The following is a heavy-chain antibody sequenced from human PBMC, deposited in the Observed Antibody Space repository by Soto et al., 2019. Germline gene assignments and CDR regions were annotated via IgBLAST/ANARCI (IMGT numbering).Heavy chain of an antibody. J-gene: IGHJ3*02. CDR1: GGTFSSYA. CDR3: ARDRRPTERVGYCSRGSCYQPAFDI. D-gene: IGHD2-15*01. Sequence: SVKVSCKASGGTFSSYAISWVRQAPGQGLEWMGGIIPIFGTANYAQKFQGRATITADESTSTAYMELSSLRSEDTAVYYCARDRRPTERVGYCSRGSCYQPAFDIWGQGTMVTVSS. V-gene: IGHV1-69*13. CDR2: IIPIFGTA.